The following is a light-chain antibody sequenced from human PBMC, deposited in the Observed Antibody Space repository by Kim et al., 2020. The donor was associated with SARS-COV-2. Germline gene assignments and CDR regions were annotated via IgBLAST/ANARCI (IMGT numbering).Light chain of an antibody. V-gene: IGLV3-19*01. Sequence: SSELIQDPAVSVALGQTVRITCQGDSLRSYYASWYQQKPGQAPVLVIYGKNNRPSGIPDRFSGSSSGNTASLTITGAQAEDEADYYCNSRDSSGNHLVFGGGTQLTVL. CDR3: NSRDSSGNHLV. J-gene: IGLJ3*02. CDR2: GKN. CDR1: SLRSYY.